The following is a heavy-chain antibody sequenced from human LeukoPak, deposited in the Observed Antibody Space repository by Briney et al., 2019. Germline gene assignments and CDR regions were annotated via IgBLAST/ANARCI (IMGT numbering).Heavy chain of an antibody. V-gene: IGHV3-74*01. Sequence: GGSLRLSCAASGFSFSGHWMHWARQLPGKGLVWVSRISPTGSTTSYADPVKGRFTVSRDNAKNTLYLQVNNLRAEDTAVYYCARGPSSNWSGLDFWGQGTLLTVSS. D-gene: IGHD6-13*01. CDR2: ISPTGSTT. CDR1: GFSFSGHW. CDR3: ARGPSSNWSGLDF. J-gene: IGHJ4*02.